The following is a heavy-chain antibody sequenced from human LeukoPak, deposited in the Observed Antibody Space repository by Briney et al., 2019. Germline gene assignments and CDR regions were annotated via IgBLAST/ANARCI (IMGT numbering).Heavy chain of an antibody. J-gene: IGHJ4*02. Sequence: ASVKVSCKASGYAFTSYGIGWVRQAPGQGLEWMGWISAYNGNTNYAQKIQGRVTITTDTSTSTAYLELRSLRSEDTAVYYCARDLEDIVVVPAVPFDYWGQGPLVTVSS. CDR3: ARDLEDIVVVPAVPFDY. V-gene: IGHV1-18*01. CDR1: GYAFTSYG. CDR2: ISAYNGNT. D-gene: IGHD2-2*01.